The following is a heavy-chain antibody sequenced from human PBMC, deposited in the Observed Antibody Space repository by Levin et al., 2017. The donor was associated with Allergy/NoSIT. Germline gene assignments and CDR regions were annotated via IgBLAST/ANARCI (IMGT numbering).Heavy chain of an antibody. CDR1: GFTFSSYS. J-gene: IGHJ6*02. CDR3: ARVVQSYYYYYGMDV. CDR2: ISSSSSYI. V-gene: IGHV3-21*01. D-gene: IGHD3-10*01. Sequence: GGSLRLSCAASGFTFSSYSMNWVRQAPGKGLEWVSSISSSSSYIYYADSVKGRFTISRDNAKNSLYLQMNSLRAEDTAVYYCARVVQSYYYYYGMDVWGQGTTVTVSS.